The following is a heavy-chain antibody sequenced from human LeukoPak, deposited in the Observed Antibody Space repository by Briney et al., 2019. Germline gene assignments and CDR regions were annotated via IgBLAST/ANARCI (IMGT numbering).Heavy chain of an antibody. CDR3: ARTTYYYDSSGLDY. CDR2: INTNTGNP. CDR1: GYTFTSYA. J-gene: IGHJ4*02. D-gene: IGHD3-22*01. V-gene: IGHV7-4-1*02. Sequence: GSVKVPCKASGYTFTSYAMNWVRQAPGQGLEWMGWINTNTGNPTYAQGFTGRFVFSLDTSVSTAYLQISSLKAEDTAVYYCARTTYYYDSSGLDYWGQGTLVTVSS.